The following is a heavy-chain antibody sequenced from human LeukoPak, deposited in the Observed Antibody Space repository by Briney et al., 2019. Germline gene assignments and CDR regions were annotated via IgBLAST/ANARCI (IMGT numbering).Heavy chain of an antibody. CDR2: ISCDGSNK. D-gene: IGHD3-22*01. V-gene: IGHV3-30-3*01. CDR1: GFTFSRYA. Sequence: GGPLRLSCAASGFTFSRYAMHWVREAPGKGLEWVAVISCDGSNKYYAESVKRRFTISRDNSKITLFLQLNSLRAEDMALYYCARVRFYDSSGHDLPDYWGQGTLVTVSS. CDR3: ARVRFYDSSGHDLPDY. J-gene: IGHJ4*02.